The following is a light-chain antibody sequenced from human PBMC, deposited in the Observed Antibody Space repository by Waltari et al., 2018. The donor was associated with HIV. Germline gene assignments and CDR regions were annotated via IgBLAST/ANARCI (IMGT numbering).Light chain of an antibody. J-gene: IGLJ2*01. CDR3: GTWDSSLSAYVV. V-gene: IGLV1-51*01. Sequence: QSVLTQPPSVSAAPGQKVIISCSGSSSNIGSNYVSWYQQLPGTAPKLLIYDNNKGPSGIPDRFSGSKSGTSATLGITGLQTGDEADYYCGTWDSSLSAYVVFGGGTKLTVL. CDR1: SSNIGSNY. CDR2: DNN.